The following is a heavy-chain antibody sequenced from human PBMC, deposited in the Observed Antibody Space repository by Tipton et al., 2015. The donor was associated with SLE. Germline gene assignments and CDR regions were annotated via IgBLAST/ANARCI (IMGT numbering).Heavy chain of an antibody. J-gene: IGHJ3*02. V-gene: IGHV3-48*01. Sequence: SLRLSCAASGFTFSSYSMNWVRQAPGKGLEWVSYISSSSSTIYYADSVKGRFTISRDNAKNSLYLQMNSLRAEDTAVYYCARGGPLLRDPDPDAFDIWGQGTMVTVSS. CDR2: ISSSSSTI. CDR3: ARGGPLLRDPDPDAFDI. CDR1: GFTFSSYS. D-gene: IGHD1-26*01.